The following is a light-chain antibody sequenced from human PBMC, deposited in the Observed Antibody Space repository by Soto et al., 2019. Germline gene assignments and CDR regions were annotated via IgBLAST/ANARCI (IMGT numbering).Light chain of an antibody. CDR1: QSVRNSY. V-gene: IGKV3-20*01. J-gene: IGKJ2*01. CDR2: GAS. Sequence: EIVLTQSPGTLSLSPGERATLSCRASQSVRNSYLAWYQQKPGQAPRLLIYGASSRATGIPDRFSGSGSGTDFTLTISRLEPEDFAVYYCQQYGSTVTFGQGTKLEIK. CDR3: QQYGSTVT.